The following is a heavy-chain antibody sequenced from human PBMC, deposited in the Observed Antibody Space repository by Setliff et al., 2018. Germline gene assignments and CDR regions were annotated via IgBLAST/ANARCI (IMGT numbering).Heavy chain of an antibody. V-gene: IGHV1-2*02. J-gene: IGHJ6*03. D-gene: IGHD3-9*01. Sequence: GASVKVSCKTSGYTFTDYYIHWVRQVPGEGLEWMGWLNPKNNDTSYAQKFLGRVTMTRDTSISAAYMELITLRSDDTALYYCARDPLPKHYDVVTGYCSAPNYYYMDVWGKGTTVTVSS. CDR3: ARDPLPKHYDVVTGYCSAPNYYYMDV. CDR1: GYTFTDYY. CDR2: LNPKNNDT.